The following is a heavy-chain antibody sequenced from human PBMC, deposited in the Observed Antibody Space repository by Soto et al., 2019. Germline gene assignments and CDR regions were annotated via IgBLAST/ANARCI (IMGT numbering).Heavy chain of an antibody. CDR1: GFTFSSDW. J-gene: IGHJ4*02. CDR3: AREFKGDLVVVVAARGSYFDS. Sequence: GGSLRLSCAASGFTFSSDWMHWVRQAPGKGLVWVSRINTDGSGTTYADSVKGRFTISRDNAKNMVYLQMNSLRAEDTAMYYCAREFKGDLVVVVAARGSYFDSWGQGTLVTVSS. V-gene: IGHV3-74*01. D-gene: IGHD2-15*01. CDR2: INTDGSGT.